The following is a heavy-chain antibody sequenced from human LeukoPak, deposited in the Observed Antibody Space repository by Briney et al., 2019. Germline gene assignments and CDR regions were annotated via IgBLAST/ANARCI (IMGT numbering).Heavy chain of an antibody. CDR1: GFTFSSYS. V-gene: IGHV3-48*04. Sequence: PGGSLRLSCAASGFTFSSYSMNWVRQAPGKGLEWVSYISSSSSTIYYADSVKGRFTISRDNAKNSLYLQMNSLRAEDTAVYYCARPPDTGDYWGQGTLVTVSS. J-gene: IGHJ4*02. D-gene: IGHD3-10*01. CDR3: ARPPDTGDY. CDR2: ISSSSSTI.